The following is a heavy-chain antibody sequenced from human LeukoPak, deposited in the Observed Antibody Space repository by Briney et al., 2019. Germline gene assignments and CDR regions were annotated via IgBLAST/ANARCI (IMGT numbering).Heavy chain of an antibody. CDR1: GYSFTVFW. CDR3: ARRLKISQGGTTDY. J-gene: IGHJ4*02. V-gene: IGHV5-10-1*04. D-gene: IGHD1-1*01. Sequence: KHGESLKISCEGSGYSFTVFWITWVRQMPGKGLEWMGTIDPADSYTNYSPSFQGQVTISADRSITTAYLQWSSLKASDTAMYYCARRLKISQGGTTDYWGQGTPVTVSS. CDR2: IDPADSYT.